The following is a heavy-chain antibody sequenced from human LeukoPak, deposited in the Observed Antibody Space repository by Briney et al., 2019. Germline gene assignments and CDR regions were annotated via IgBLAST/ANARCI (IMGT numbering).Heavy chain of an antibody. D-gene: IGHD3-22*01. V-gene: IGHV4-59*01. CDR2: MYYSGST. CDR1: GSSISRYY. CDR3: ARGDSVVIDSTDYYYMDV. Sequence: SETLSLTCTVSGSSISRYYWTWIRQPPGKGLEWIGFMYYSGSTKYNPSLKSRVTISLDTSKNQLSLKLSSVTAADTAVYYCARGDSVVIDSTDYYYMDVWGKGTTVT. J-gene: IGHJ6*03.